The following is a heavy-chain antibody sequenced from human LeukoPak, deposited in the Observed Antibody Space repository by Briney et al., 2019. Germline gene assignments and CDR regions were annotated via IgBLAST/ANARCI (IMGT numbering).Heavy chain of an antibody. V-gene: IGHV4-38-2*01. CDR2: MYHSGST. CDR1: GFTFSNYA. D-gene: IGHD7-27*01. CDR3: ARGFRGDNFDY. J-gene: IGHJ4*02. Sequence: GSLRLSCAASGFTFSNYAIHWVRQAPGKGLEWIGTMYHSGSTNYNPSLKSRVTISVDTSKNQFSLKLSSVTAADTAVYFCARGFRGDNFDYWGQGTLVTVSS.